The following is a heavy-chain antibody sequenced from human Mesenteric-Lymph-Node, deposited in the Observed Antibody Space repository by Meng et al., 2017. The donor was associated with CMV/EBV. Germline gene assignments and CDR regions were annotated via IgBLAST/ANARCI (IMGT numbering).Heavy chain of an antibody. D-gene: IGHD7-27*01. CDR3: ATGINLGPPH. V-gene: IGHV7-4-1*02. CDR1: GYSVTNYA. J-gene: IGHJ4*02. Sequence: VSGQASGYSVTNYAMNWLRQAPGQGLEWLGWINTDTGRSTYAQGFTGRFVFSLDTSVSTAYLQINSLTTEDTAVYYCATGINLGPPHWGQGTLVTVSS. CDR2: INTDTGRS.